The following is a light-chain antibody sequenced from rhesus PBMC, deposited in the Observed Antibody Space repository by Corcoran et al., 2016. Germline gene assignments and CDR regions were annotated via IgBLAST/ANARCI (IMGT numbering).Light chain of an antibody. V-gene: IGKV1-25*01. J-gene: IGKJ3*01. CDR2: EAS. Sequence: DIQMTQSPSSLSASVGDRVTITCRASQGITNDLAWYQQKPGETPKLLIYEASSLQSGIPSRFSGSGSGTDFTLTISSLQSEDFATYYFQHYYSTPFTFGPGTKLDIK. CDR1: QGITND. CDR3: QHYYSTPFT.